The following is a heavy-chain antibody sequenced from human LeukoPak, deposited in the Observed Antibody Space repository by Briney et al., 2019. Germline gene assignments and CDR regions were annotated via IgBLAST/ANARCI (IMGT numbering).Heavy chain of an antibody. Sequence: GGSLRLSCAASGFTFSSYWMSWVRQAPGKGLEWVANIKQDGSEKYYVDSVKGRFTISRDNAKNSLYLQMNSLRAEDTAVYYCAKAGVWGSSSLLFDPWGQGTLVTVSS. V-gene: IGHV3-7*03. J-gene: IGHJ5*02. CDR3: AKAGVWGSSSLLFDP. D-gene: IGHD3-16*01. CDR1: GFTFSSYW. CDR2: IKQDGSEK.